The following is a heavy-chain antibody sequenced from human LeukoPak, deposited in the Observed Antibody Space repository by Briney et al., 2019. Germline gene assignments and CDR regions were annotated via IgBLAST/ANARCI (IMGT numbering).Heavy chain of an antibody. Sequence: KPSATLSLTCTVSGGSISSSSYYWGWIRQPPGKGLEWIGSIYYSGITYYNPSLKSRVTISVDTSKSQFSLKLSSVTAADTAVYYCARHLGDVVVVPAAKNWFDPWGQGTLVTVPS. CDR3: ARHLGDVVVVPAAKNWFDP. J-gene: IGHJ5*02. CDR1: GGSISSSSYY. D-gene: IGHD2-2*01. V-gene: IGHV4-39*01. CDR2: IYYSGIT.